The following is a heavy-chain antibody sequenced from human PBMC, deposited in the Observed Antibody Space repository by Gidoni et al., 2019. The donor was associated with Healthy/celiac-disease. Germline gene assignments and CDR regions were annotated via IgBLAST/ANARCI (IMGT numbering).Heavy chain of an antibody. CDR2: IKSKTDGGTT. CDR1: GFTFSNAW. V-gene: IGHV3-15*01. CDR3: TTDPPLGEQWLGRSSLFQH. J-gene: IGHJ1*01. Sequence: EVQLVESGGGLVKPGGSLRLSCAASGFTFSNAWISWVRQAPGKGLEWVGRIKSKTDGGTTDYAAPVKGRFTISRDDSNNTLYLQMNSLKTEDTAVYYCTTDPPLGEQWLGRSSLFQHWGQGTLVTVSS. D-gene: IGHD6-19*01.